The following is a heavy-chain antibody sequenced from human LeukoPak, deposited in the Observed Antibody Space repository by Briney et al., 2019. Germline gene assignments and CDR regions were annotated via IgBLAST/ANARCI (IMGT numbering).Heavy chain of an antibody. CDR3: AGIAVARNYYYYMDV. J-gene: IGHJ6*03. CDR1: GYSISSGYY. CDR2: INHSGST. Sequence: PSETLSLTCTVSGYSISSGYYWGWIRQPPGKGLEWIGEINHSGSTNYNPSLKSRVTISVDTSKNQFSLKLSSVTAADTAVYYCAGIAVARNYYYYMDVWGKGTTVTISS. V-gene: IGHV4-38-2*02. D-gene: IGHD6-19*01.